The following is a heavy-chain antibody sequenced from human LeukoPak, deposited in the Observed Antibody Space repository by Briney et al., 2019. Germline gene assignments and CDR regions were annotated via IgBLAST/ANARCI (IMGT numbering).Heavy chain of an antibody. CDR3: ARADWDTAMIDY. D-gene: IGHD5-18*01. CDR1: GFTFNDYG. V-gene: IGHV3-23*01. Sequence: GGSLRLSCAASGFTFNDYGMSWVRQAPGKGLEWVSAISGSGGSTYYADSVKGRFTISRDNAKNSLYLQMNSLRAEDTAVYYCARADWDTAMIDYWGQGTLVTVSS. CDR2: ISGSGGST. J-gene: IGHJ4*02.